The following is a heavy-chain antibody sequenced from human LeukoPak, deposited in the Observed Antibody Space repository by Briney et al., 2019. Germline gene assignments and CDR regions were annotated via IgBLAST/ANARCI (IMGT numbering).Heavy chain of an antibody. V-gene: IGHV1-2*02. CDR2: INPNSGGP. CDR3: ARGDTLKRPYYFDH. CDR1: GYTLTDYY. D-gene: IGHD5-18*01. Sequence: ASVKVSCKASGYTLTDYYMHWVRQAPGQGLEWVGWINPNSGGPKYALKFQGRVTLTRDTSVTTTYMELSSLRSDDTAVYYCARGDTLKRPYYFDHWGQGALVTVSS. J-gene: IGHJ4*02.